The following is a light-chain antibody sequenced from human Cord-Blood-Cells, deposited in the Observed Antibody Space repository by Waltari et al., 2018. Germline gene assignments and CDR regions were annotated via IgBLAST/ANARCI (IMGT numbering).Light chain of an antibody. CDR2: EVS. Sequence: HSALTQPAPVSGSPGQSITISCTATSRDLGGYDYVSWYQQHPGKAPKLMIYEVSNRPSGVSNRFSGSKSGNTASLTISGLQAEDEADYYCSSYTSSSTLVFGGGTKLTVL. V-gene: IGLV2-14*01. CDR3: SSYTSSSTLV. CDR1: SRDLGGYDY. J-gene: IGLJ3*02.